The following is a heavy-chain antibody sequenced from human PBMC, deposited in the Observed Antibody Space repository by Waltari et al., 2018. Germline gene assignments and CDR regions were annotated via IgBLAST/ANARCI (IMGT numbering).Heavy chain of an antibody. V-gene: IGHV4-59*01. D-gene: IGHD1-26*01. CDR3: ARAGVGAAHAFDI. J-gene: IGHJ3*02. CDR2: IYYSGST. CDR1: GGSLSSYY. Sequence: QVQLQESGPGLVKPSETLSRTCTVSGGSLSSYYWSWIRQPPGKGLEWIGYIYYSGSTNYNPSLKSRVTISVDTSKNQFSLKLSSVTAADTAVYYCARAGVGAAHAFDIWGQGTMVTVSS.